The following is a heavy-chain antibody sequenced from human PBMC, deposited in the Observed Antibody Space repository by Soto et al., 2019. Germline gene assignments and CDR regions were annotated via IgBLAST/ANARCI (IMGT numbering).Heavy chain of an antibody. CDR1: GFTFSSYG. V-gene: IGHV3-30*18. D-gene: IGHD2-15*01. Sequence: GALRLSCAASGFTFSSYGMHWVRQAPGKGLEWVAVISYDGSNKYYADSVKGRFTISRDNSKNTLYLQMNSLRAEDTAVYYCAKGCSGGSCSFDYWGQGTLVTVSS. J-gene: IGHJ4*02. CDR2: ISYDGSNK. CDR3: AKGCSGGSCSFDY.